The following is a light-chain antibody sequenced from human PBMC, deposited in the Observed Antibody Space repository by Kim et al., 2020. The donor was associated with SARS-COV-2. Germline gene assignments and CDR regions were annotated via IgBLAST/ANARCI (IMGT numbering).Light chain of an antibody. CDR2: YDT. J-gene: IGLJ1*01. Sequence: PGKTARITCGGTDIGTERLPWYRQKPGQAPVAVISYDTDRRSGIPERFSGSNSGNSATLTITRVEAGDEADYYCQVWDRSSDQYVFGTGTQVTVL. CDR1: DIGTER. V-gene: IGLV3-21*04. CDR3: QVWDRSSDQYV.